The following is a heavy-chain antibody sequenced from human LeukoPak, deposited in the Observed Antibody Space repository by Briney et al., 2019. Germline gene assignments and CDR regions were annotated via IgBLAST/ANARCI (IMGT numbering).Heavy chain of an antibody. J-gene: IGHJ4*02. CDR3: AADRAGSYLRFVY. CDR1: GFTFTSSV. Sequence: SVQVSCKASGFTFTSSVVQWVRQARGQRLEWIGWIVVGSGNTNYAQKFQERVTITRDMSTSTAYMELSSLRFEDTAVYYCAADRAGSYLRFVYWGQGTPVTVSS. D-gene: IGHD3-10*01. V-gene: IGHV1-58*01. CDR2: IVVGSGNT.